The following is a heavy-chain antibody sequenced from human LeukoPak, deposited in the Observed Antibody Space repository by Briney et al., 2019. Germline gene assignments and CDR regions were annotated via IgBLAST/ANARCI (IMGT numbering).Heavy chain of an antibody. V-gene: IGHV3-33*01. CDR1: GFAFSSYG. CDR2: IWYDGSNK. D-gene: IGHD2-15*01. CDR3: TTVPDIVVVVAATPYSYGSDY. J-gene: IGHJ4*02. Sequence: GGSLRLSCAASGFAFSSYGMHWVRQAPGKGLEWVAVIWYDGSNKYYADSVKGRFTISRDNSKNTLYLQMNSLRAEDTAVYYCTTVPDIVVVVAATPYSYGSDYWGQGTLVTVSS.